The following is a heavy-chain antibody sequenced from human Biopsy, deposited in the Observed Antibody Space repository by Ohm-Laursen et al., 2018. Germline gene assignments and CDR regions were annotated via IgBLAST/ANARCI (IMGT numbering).Heavy chain of an antibody. J-gene: IGHJ6*02. V-gene: IGHV3-23*01. CDR3: ARPMSRVGAYGMDV. D-gene: IGHD3-16*01. Sequence: GSLRLSCTASGLRFSMYAMSWVRQAPGKGLEWVSAIGGSGGGTYYADSVKGRFTISRDDSKNTVYLQMNSLRVEDRAVYYCARPMSRVGAYGMDVWGQGTTVTVSS. CDR2: IGGSGGGT. CDR1: GLRFSMYA.